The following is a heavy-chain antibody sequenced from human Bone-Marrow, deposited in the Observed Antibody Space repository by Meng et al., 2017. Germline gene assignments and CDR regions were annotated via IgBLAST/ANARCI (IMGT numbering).Heavy chain of an antibody. J-gene: IGHJ5*02. CDR1: GYTFTSYD. V-gene: IGHV1-8*01. CDR2: MNPKSGNT. D-gene: IGHD2-15*01. Sequence: ASVKVSCKASGYTFTSYDINWVRQTTGQGLEWMGWMNPKSGNTGYAQKFQGRVTMTRNTSISTAYMELSSLRSEDTAVYYCARVPPDIVVVVAATPAWFDPWGQGTLVTVSS. CDR3: ARVPPDIVVVVAATPAWFDP.